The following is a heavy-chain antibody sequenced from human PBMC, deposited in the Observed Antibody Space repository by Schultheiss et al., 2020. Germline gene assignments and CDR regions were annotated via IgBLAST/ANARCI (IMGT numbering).Heavy chain of an antibody. Sequence: GGSLRLSCAASGFIFNSYAMNWVRQAPGMRLEWVSIIGGGVNTFYADSVKGRFTISRDNSKNTVYLQMNSLRDEDTAIYYCAKDRRQQLVLYYFDYWGQGTLVTVSS. V-gene: IGHV3-23*01. CDR3: AKDRRQQLVLYYFDY. D-gene: IGHD6-13*01. J-gene: IGHJ4*02. CDR1: GFIFNSYA. CDR2: IIGGGVNT.